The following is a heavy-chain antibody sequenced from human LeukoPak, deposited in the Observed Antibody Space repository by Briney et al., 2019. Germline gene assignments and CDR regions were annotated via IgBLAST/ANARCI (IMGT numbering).Heavy chain of an antibody. CDR1: GGSISSYY. CDR2: IYYSGST. CDR3: ARSVYYYDSSFDY. V-gene: IGHV4-59*01. D-gene: IGHD3-22*01. J-gene: IGHJ4*02. Sequence: SETLSLTCTVSGGSISSYYWSWIRQPPGKGLEWIGYIYYSGSTNYNPSLKSRVTISVDPSKNQFSLKLSSVTAADTAVYYCARSVYYYDSSFDYWGQGTLVTVSS.